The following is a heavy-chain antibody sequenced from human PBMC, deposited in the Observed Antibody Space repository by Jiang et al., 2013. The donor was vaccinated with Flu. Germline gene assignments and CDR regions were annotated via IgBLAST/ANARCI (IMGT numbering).Heavy chain of an antibody. CDR2: IYYSGTT. Sequence: KPSETLSLTCTVSGGAISTTYYWGWIRQSPGKGLEWIGNIYYSGTTNYNPSLKSRVTISVDTSKNQFSLTLNSVTAADTGVYYCARTGYSSGFYYAALAYWGQGAQVSVSS. J-gene: IGHJ4*02. D-gene: IGHD6-19*01. CDR3: ARTGYSSGFYYAALAY. CDR1: GGAISTTYY. V-gene: IGHV4-39*01.